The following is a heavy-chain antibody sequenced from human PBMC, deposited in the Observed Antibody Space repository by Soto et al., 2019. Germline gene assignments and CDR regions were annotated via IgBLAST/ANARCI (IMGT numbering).Heavy chain of an antibody. J-gene: IGHJ4*02. D-gene: IGHD6-19*01. CDR3: ARHRGEQWLAPNYFDY. Sequence: PSETLSLTCTVSGGSISSYYWSWIRQPPGKGLEWIGYIYYSGSTNYNPSLKSRVTISVDTSKNQFSLKLSSVTAADTAVYYCARHRGEQWLAPNYFDYWGQGTLVTVSS. V-gene: IGHV4-59*08. CDR2: IYYSGST. CDR1: GGSISSYY.